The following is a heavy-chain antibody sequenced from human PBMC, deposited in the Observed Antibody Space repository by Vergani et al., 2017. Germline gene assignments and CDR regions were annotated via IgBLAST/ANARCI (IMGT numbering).Heavy chain of an antibody. Sequence: EVQLVESGGGLVQPGGSLRLTCAASEFTFSACPMTWVRQAPGKGLEWVSAISARYPSTYYADSVKGRFTISRDNSKNMLYLQMNSLRAEDTAVYYCARLSYDTTPYLQGGYDCWGQGTLVSVSS. V-gene: IGHV3-23*04. J-gene: IGHJ4*02. CDR3: ARLSYDTTPYLQGGYDC. CDR2: ISARYPST. D-gene: IGHD3-22*01. CDR1: EFTFSACP.